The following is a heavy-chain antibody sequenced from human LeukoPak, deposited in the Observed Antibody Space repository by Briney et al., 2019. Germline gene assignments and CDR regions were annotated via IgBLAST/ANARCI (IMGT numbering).Heavy chain of an antibody. Sequence: SQTLSLTCTVSGGSINSATYYWSWIRQHPGKGLEWIGYIYYTGSTFYNPSLKSRVTMSVDTSKNQFALRLSSVTAADTAVYYCARRLNAFDIWGQGTLVTVSS. CDR2: IYYTGST. CDR3: ARRLNAFDI. CDR1: GGSINSATYY. J-gene: IGHJ3*02. V-gene: IGHV4-31*03. D-gene: IGHD6-25*01.